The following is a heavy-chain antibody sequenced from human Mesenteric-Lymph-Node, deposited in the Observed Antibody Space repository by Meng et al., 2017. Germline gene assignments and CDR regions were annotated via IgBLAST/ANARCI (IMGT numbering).Heavy chain of an antibody. CDR1: GYTFTRHG. V-gene: IGHV1-18*01. CDR2: ISAYNGNT. D-gene: IGHD3-9*01. Sequence: GQLVQSVAGVKKPGASVKVSCKTSGYTFTRHGITWVRQAPGQGLEYMGWISAYNGNTNYAQKLQGRVTMNTDTSTSTAYMELRSLRSDDTAVYYCARYYDILTGYTYFDYWGQGTLVTVSS. CDR3: ARYYDILTGYTYFDY. J-gene: IGHJ4*02.